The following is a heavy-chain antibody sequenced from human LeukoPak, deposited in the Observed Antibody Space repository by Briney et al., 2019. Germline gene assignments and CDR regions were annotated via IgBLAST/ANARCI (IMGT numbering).Heavy chain of an antibody. V-gene: IGHV4-39*01. CDR2: IYYSGST. CDR1: GGSISSSSYY. J-gene: IGHJ6*03. Sequence: PSETLSLTCTVSGGSISSSSYYWGWIRQPPGKGLEWIGSIYYSGSTYYNPSLKSRVTISVDTSKNQFSLKLSSVTAADTAVYYCHVVPAAIGGYYYYYYMDVWGKGTTVTVSS. D-gene: IGHD2-2*02. CDR3: HVVPAAIGGYYYYYYMDV.